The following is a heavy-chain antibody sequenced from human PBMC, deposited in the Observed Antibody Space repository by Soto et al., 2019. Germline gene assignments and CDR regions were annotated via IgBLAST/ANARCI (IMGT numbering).Heavy chain of an antibody. Sequence: ASVKVSCKASGYTFTSYDINWVRQAPGQGLEWMGRMSPYNGNTGYAEKLQGRVTMTTDTSTRTAYMELRSLRSDDTAVYYCARALGSGVDNWFGPWGQGTLVTVSS. CDR2: MSPYNGNT. D-gene: IGHD3-3*01. J-gene: IGHJ5*02. V-gene: IGHV1-18*01. CDR1: GYTFTSYD. CDR3: ARALGSGVDNWFGP.